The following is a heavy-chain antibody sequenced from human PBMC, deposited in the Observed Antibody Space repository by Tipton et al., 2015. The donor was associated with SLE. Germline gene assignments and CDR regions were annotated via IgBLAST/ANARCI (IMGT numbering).Heavy chain of an antibody. CDR1: GGSISSSSHY. CDR2: IYHSGRT. J-gene: IGHJ6*02. Sequence: TLSLTCTVSGGSISSSSHYWGWIRQPPGKGLEWIGTIYHSGRTYYNPSLKSRVTMSVDTAKNQFSLKLTSVTAADTAVYYCARGMVTWRGAILGVDVWGQGTTVNVSS. CDR3: ARGMVTWRGAILGVDV. D-gene: IGHD2-21*02. V-gene: IGHV4-39*07.